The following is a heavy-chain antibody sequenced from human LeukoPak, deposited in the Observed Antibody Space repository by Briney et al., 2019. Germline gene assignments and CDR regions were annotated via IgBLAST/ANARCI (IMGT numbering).Heavy chain of an antibody. CDR3: AKSIGGATRFPVFDY. CDR1: GFTFSSYG. CDR2: ISYDGSNK. D-gene: IGHD1-26*01. J-gene: IGHJ4*02. V-gene: IGHV3-30*18. Sequence: GGSLRLSCAASGFTFSSYGMHWVRQAPGKGLEWVAVISYDGSNKYYADSVKGRFTISRDNSKNTLYLQMNRLRAEDTAVYYCAKSIGGATRFPVFDYWGQGTLVTVSS.